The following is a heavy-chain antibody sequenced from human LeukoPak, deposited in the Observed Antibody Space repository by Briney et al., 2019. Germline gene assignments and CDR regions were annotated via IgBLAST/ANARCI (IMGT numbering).Heavy chain of an antibody. D-gene: IGHD6-6*01. Sequence: PSETLSLTCTVSGGSISSYYWSWIRQPPGKGLEWIGYIYYSGSTNYNPSLKSRVTISVDTSKNQFSLKLSSVTAADTAVYYCARSLMARSSSSWGSYYYYGMDVWGQGTTVTVSS. CDR1: GGSISSYY. V-gene: IGHV4-59*08. CDR3: ARSLMARSSSSWGSYYYYGMDV. CDR2: IYYSGST. J-gene: IGHJ6*02.